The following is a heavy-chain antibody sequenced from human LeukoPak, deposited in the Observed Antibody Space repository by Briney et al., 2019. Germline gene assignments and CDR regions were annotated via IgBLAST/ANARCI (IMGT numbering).Heavy chain of an antibody. J-gene: IGHJ3*02. CDR3: AIEYSSSANAFDI. CDR1: GFTFSSYS. CDR2: ISSSSSYI. D-gene: IGHD6-6*01. Sequence: PGGSLRLSCAASGFTFSSYSMSWVRQAPGKGLEWVSSISSSSSYIYYADSVKGRFTISRDNAKNSLYLQMNSLRAEDTAVYYCAIEYSSSANAFDIWGQGTMVTVSS. V-gene: IGHV3-21*01.